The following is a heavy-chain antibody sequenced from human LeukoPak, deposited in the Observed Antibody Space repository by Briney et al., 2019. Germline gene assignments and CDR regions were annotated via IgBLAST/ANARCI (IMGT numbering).Heavy chain of an antibody. D-gene: IGHD3-22*01. J-gene: IGHJ4*02. CDR1: GYTFTSYG. V-gene: IGHV1-18*01. CDR2: ISAYNGNT. Sequence: ASVKVSCKASGYTFTSYGISWVRQAPGQGLEWMGWISAYNGNTNYAQKLQGRVTMTTDTSTSTAYMELRSLRSDDTAVYYCARRLYYYDSSGSAAADYWVQGTLVTVSS. CDR3: ARRLYYYDSSGSAAADY.